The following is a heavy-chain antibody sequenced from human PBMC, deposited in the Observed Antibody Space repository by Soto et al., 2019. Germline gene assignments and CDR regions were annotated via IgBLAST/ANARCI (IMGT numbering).Heavy chain of an antibody. J-gene: IGHJ6*02. V-gene: IGHV1-2*04. CDR1: GYTFTGYY. Sequence: ASVKVSCKASGYTFTGYYMHWVRQAPGQGLEWMGWINPNSGGTNYAQKFQGWVTMTRDTSISTAYMELSRLRSDDTAVYYCARDTNYYGSGIGSAIYYYYGMDVWGQGTTVTVSS. D-gene: IGHD3-10*01. CDR2: INPNSGGT. CDR3: ARDTNYYGSGIGSAIYYYYGMDV.